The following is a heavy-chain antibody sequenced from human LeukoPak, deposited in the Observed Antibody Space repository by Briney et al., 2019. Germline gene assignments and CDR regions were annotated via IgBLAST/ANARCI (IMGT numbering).Heavy chain of an antibody. Sequence: GGSLRLSCVASGFTFSSYAMSWVRQAPGKGLEWVSAISGSGGSTYYADSVKGRFTISRDNSKNTLYLQMNSLRAEDTAVYYCAKATYYDLWSGYYSGGYYFDYWGQGTLVTVSS. J-gene: IGHJ4*02. CDR3: AKATYYDLWSGYYSGGYYFDY. D-gene: IGHD3-3*01. V-gene: IGHV3-23*01. CDR2: ISGSGGST. CDR1: GFTFSSYA.